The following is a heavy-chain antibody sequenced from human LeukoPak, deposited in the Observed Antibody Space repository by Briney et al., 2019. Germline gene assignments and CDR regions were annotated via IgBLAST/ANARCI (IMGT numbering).Heavy chain of an antibody. CDR3: ASETNSPGAFDI. Sequence: GGSLRLSCAASGFTVSSNDMSWVRQAPGKGLEWVSIIYSGGSTYYADSVKGRFTISRDNSKNTLYLQMNSLRAEDTAVYYCASETNSPGAFDIWGQGTMVTVSS. CDR2: IYSGGST. J-gene: IGHJ3*02. V-gene: IGHV3-66*01. D-gene: IGHD2/OR15-2a*01. CDR1: GFTVSSND.